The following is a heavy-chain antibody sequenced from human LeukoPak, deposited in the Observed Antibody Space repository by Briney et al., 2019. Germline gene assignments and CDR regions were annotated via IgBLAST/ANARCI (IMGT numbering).Heavy chain of an antibody. CDR3: ARDRGTFYGSGSYYYYYYMDV. J-gene: IGHJ6*03. D-gene: IGHD3-10*01. Sequence: ASVKVSCKASGYTFTSYGISWVRQAPGQGLEWMGWISAYNGNTNYAQKLQGRVTMTTDTSTSTAYMELRSLRSDDTAVYYCARDRGTFYGSGSYYYYYYMDVWGKGTTVTISS. V-gene: IGHV1-18*01. CDR1: GYTFTSYG. CDR2: ISAYNGNT.